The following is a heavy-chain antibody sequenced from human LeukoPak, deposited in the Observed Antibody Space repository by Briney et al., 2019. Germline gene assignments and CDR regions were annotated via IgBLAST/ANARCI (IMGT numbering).Heavy chain of an antibody. CDR1: GFTVSSNY. CDR2: IYSGGST. CDR3: ARHSLTYYYDSSGYYGPGDY. Sequence: GGSLRLSCAASGFTVSSNYMSWVRQAPGKGLEWVSVIYSGGSTYYADSVKGRFTISRDNSKNTLYLQMNSLRAEDTAVYYCARHSLTYYYDSSGYYGPGDYWGREPWSPSPQ. D-gene: IGHD3-22*01. V-gene: IGHV3-53*01. J-gene: IGHJ4*02.